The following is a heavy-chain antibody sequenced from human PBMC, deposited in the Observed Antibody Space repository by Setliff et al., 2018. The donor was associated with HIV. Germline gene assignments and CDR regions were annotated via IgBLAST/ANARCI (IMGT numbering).Heavy chain of an antibody. Sequence: GGSLRLSCVGSGFTFNNYEMNWVRQAPGKGLGWISYISSSGKIKYYADSVKGRFTISRENVNNSAFLHMNSLRAEDMAIYYCAREDSSWYGSLDYWGQGTPVTVSS. D-gene: IGHD6-13*01. V-gene: IGHV3-48*03. CDR3: AREDSSWYGSLDY. CDR1: GFTFNNYE. J-gene: IGHJ4*02. CDR2: ISSSGKIK.